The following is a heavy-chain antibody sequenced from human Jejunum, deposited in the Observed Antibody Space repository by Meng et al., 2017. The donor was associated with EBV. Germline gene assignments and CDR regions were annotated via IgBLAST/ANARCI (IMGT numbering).Heavy chain of an antibody. V-gene: IGHV1-24*01. D-gene: IGHD3-9*01. CDR1: EHTHTEIS. J-gene: IGHJ5*02. Sequence: QVQLVQSGAEVKKPXXSXKVXCXVSEHTHTEISMHWVRQAPGKGLGWMGGFDFEDGETIYAQKFQGRVTMTEDTSTDTAYMELSSLRSEDTAVYYCARYFDGWNGDRFDPWGQGTLVTVSS. CDR3: ARYFDGWNGDRFDP. CDR2: FDFEDGET.